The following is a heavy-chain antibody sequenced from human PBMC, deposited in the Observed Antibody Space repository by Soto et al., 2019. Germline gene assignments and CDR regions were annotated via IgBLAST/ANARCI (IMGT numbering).Heavy chain of an antibody. D-gene: IGHD5-12*01. V-gene: IGHV3-21*01. Sequence: PGGSLRLSCAASGFTFSSYSLSWVRQAPGKGLEWASSISSSSTYIYYADSVRGRFTISRGDAKNSLFLQMSSLRVEDTAVYYCARGGDTSGSWPRYWGQGTLVTVSS. CDR1: GFTFSSYS. CDR3: ARGGDTSGSWPRY. CDR2: ISSSSTYI. J-gene: IGHJ4*02.